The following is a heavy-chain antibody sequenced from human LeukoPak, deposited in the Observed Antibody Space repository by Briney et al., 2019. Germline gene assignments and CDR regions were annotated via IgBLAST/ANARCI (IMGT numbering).Heavy chain of an antibody. Sequence: GGSLRLSCAASGFTFSSYWMHWVRQAPGKGLVWVSRINSDGSSTSYADSVKGRFTISRDNAKNTLYLQMNSLRAEDTAVYYCARGDGYYYGSGTNNYWGQGTLVTVSS. J-gene: IGHJ4*02. CDR1: GFTFSSYW. CDR2: INSDGSST. CDR3: ARGDGYYYGSGTNNY. V-gene: IGHV3-74*01. D-gene: IGHD3-10*01.